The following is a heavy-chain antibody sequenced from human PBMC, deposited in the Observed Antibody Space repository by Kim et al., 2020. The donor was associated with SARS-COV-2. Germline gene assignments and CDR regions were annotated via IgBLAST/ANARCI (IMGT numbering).Heavy chain of an antibody. CDR1: GFTFNSYA. D-gene: IGHD6-6*01. Sequence: GGSLRLSCAASGFTFNSYAMHWVRQAPGKGLEWVAVISYDGSNKYYADSVKGRFTISRDNSKNTLYLQMNSLRAEDTAVYYCARDLADYSSSKFDYWGQG. CDR3: ARDLADYSSSKFDY. CDR2: ISYDGSNK. J-gene: IGHJ4*02. V-gene: IGHV3-30-3*01.